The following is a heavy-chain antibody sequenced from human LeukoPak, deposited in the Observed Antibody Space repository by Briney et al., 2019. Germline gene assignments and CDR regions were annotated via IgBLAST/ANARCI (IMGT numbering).Heavy chain of an antibody. D-gene: IGHD3-22*01. V-gene: IGHV1-2*02. CDR2: INPNSGGT. J-gene: IGHJ4*02. CDR1: GYTFTGHY. CDR3: ARDPPNLGYYDSSGPPRDY. Sequence: ASVKVSCKASGYTFTGHYMHWVRQAPGQGLEWMGWINPNSGGTNYAQKFQGRVTMTRDTSISTAYMELSRLRSDDTAVYYCARDPPNLGYYDSSGPPRDYWGQGTLVTVSS.